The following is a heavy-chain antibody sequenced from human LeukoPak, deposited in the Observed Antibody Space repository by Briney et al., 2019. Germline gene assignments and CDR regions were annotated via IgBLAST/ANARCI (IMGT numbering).Heavy chain of an antibody. Sequence: GGSLRLSCAASGFTVSSNYMSWVRQAPGKGLEWVSVIYSGGSTYYADSVKGRFTISRDNSKNTLYLQMNSLRAEDTAVYYCAKVEGYCSGGSCYDFDYWGQGTLVTVSS. D-gene: IGHD2-15*01. V-gene: IGHV3-66*01. CDR3: AKVEGYCSGGSCYDFDY. CDR2: IYSGGST. CDR1: GFTVSSNY. J-gene: IGHJ4*02.